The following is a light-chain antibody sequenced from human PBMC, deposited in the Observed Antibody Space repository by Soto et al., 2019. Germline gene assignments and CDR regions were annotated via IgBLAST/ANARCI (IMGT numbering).Light chain of an antibody. Sequence: DIVMTQSPDSLAVSLGERATINCKSSQSVLYSSSNENYLAWYQQKPGQPPKLLISWASTRDSGVPDRFSGSGSGTDFTLTISSLQAEDVAVYYCQQYYSTPITFGQGTRLEIK. CDR1: QSVLYSSSNENY. J-gene: IGKJ5*01. CDR2: WAS. V-gene: IGKV4-1*01. CDR3: QQYYSTPIT.